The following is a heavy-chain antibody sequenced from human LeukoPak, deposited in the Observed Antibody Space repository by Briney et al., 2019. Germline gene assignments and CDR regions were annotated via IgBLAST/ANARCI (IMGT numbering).Heavy chain of an antibody. CDR3: AKEESDYVWGSYPLPFFDY. D-gene: IGHD3-16*02. V-gene: IGHV3-23*01. CDR1: GFTFRSHG. CDR2: IRGDGITT. Sequence: GGSLRLSCVASGFTFRSHGMNWVRQAPGKGLEWVSGIRGDGITTYYADSVKGRFTISRDNSKNTLYLQMNSLRAEDTAVYYCAKEESDYVWGSYPLPFFDYWGQGTLVTVSS. J-gene: IGHJ4*02.